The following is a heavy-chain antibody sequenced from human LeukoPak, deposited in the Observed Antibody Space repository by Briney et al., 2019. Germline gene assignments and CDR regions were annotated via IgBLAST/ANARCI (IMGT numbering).Heavy chain of an antibody. D-gene: IGHD2-2*01. CDR2: INHSGST. J-gene: IGHJ6*04. Sequence: SETLSLTCAVYGGSSSGYYWSWIRQPPGKGLEWIGEINHSGSTNYNPSLKSRVTISVDTSKNQFSLKLSSVTAADTAVYYCARAPDCSSTSCYEVVWGKGTTVTVSS. CDR1: GGSSSGYY. CDR3: ARAPDCSSTSCYEVV. V-gene: IGHV4-34*01.